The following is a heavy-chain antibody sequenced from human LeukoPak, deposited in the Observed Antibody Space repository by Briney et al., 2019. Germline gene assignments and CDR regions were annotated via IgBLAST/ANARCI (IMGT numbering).Heavy chain of an antibody. CDR1: GGTFSNFA. D-gene: IGHD1-26*01. CDR2: ITPIFGTA. V-gene: IGHV1-69*01. Sequence: ASVKVSCKSSGGTFSNFAISWVRQAPGQGLEWMGGITPIFGTASYAQKFQGRVTITADESTSTAYMELSSLTFEDTAVYYCARERGGSYFHAEFGYWGQGTLVTVSS. CDR3: ARERGGSYFHAEFGY. J-gene: IGHJ4*02.